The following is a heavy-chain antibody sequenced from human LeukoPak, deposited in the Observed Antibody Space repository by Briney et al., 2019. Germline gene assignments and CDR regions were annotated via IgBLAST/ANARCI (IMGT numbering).Heavy chain of an antibody. CDR3: VEQLVIY. CDR1: GFTLSTNA. V-gene: IGHV3-23*01. Sequence: GGSLRLSCLTSGFTLSTNAMSWVRQAPGKGLEWVSAISGSGGSTYYADSVKGRFTISRDNSKNTLYLQMNSLRAEDTAVYYCVEQLVIYWGQGTLVTVSS. D-gene: IGHD6-6*01. J-gene: IGHJ4*02. CDR2: ISGSGGST.